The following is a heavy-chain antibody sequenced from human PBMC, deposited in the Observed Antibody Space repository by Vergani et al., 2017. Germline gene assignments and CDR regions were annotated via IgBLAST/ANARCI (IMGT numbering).Heavy chain of an antibody. J-gene: IGHJ3*02. V-gene: IGHV3-30*18. Sequence: QVQLVESGGGVVQPGRSLRLSCAASGFTFSSYGMHWVRQAPGEGLAWVAVISYDGSNKYYADSVKGRFPISRDNSKNTLYLQMNSLRAEDTAVYYCAKGGGYGDAFDIWGQGTMVTVSS. CDR1: GFTFSSYG. CDR2: ISYDGSNK. CDR3: AKGGGYGDAFDI. D-gene: IGHD1-1*01.